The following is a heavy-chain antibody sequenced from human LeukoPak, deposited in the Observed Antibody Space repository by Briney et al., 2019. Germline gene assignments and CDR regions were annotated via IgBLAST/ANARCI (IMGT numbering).Heavy chain of an antibody. D-gene: IGHD5-12*01. V-gene: IGHV4-59*01. Sequence: SETLSLTCTVSGGSISSYYWCWIRQPPGKGLEWVGDITSSGATTYNPSLTSRVTKSVDTSKNQFSLKLSSVTAADTGVYYCASWRGYRGYDYGFDDWGQGTLVTVSS. CDR2: ITSSGAT. CDR3: ASWRGYRGYDYGFDD. CDR1: GGSISSYY. J-gene: IGHJ4*02.